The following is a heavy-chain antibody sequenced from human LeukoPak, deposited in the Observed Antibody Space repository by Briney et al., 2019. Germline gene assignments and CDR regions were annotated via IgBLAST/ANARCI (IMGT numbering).Heavy chain of an antibody. CDR2: ISGDTTYI. D-gene: IGHD2-2*01. V-gene: IGHV3-21*01. J-gene: IGHJ4*02. Sequence: GGSLRLSCAASGFTFSSYTMHWVRQIPGERPEWVSSISGDTTYIYYADSLKGRFTISRDNTNTSLFLQMNSLRAEDTATYFGARNLPAADYGGQGTLDTVPS. CDR1: GFTFSSYT. CDR3: ARNLPAADY.